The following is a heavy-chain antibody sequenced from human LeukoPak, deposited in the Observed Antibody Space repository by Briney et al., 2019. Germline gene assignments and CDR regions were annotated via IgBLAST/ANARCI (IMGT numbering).Heavy chain of an antibody. Sequence: GGSLRLSCAASGFTFDDYTMHWVRQAPGKGLEWVSLISWDGGSTYYADSVKGRFTISRDNSKNSLYLQMYSLRTEDTALYYCAKDAVWDYDILTGPHDYYFDYWGQGTLVTVSS. J-gene: IGHJ4*02. D-gene: IGHD3-9*01. V-gene: IGHV3-43*01. CDR1: GFTFDDYT. CDR3: AKDAVWDYDILTGPHDYYFDY. CDR2: ISWDGGST.